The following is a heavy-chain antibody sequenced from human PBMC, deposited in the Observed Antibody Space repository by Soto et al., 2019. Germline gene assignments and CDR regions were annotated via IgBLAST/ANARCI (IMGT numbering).Heavy chain of an antibody. CDR1: GFICRNFG. J-gene: IGHJ4*02. Sequence: QVQLVESGGGVLQPGRSLTLSCAASGFICRNFGMHWVRQAPGKGLEWVATISGDGNDKYYPDSMKGRFTISRDNFNNTLYLQLNSLRPEDTAVYHCVQGASTAHQPLDSWGQGVLVTVSS. V-gene: IGHV3-30*03. D-gene: IGHD1-26*01. CDR3: VQGASTAHQPLDS. CDR2: ISGDGNDK.